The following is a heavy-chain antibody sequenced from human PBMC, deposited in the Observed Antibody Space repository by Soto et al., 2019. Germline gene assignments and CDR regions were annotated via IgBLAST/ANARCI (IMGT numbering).Heavy chain of an antibody. CDR3: ARVPNTGTTSY. CDR1: GFTFSGYW. V-gene: IGHV3-7*01. CDR2: IKQDGSEK. D-gene: IGHD1-1*01. J-gene: IGHJ4*02. Sequence: GGSLRLSCASSGFTFSGYWMSLVRQAPGKGLEWVANIKQDGSEKYYVDSVKGRFTISRDNAKNSLYLQMNSLRAEDTAVYYCARVPNTGTTSYWGQGTLVTVSS.